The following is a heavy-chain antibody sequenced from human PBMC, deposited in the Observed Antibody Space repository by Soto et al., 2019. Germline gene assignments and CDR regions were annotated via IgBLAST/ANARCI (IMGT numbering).Heavy chain of an antibody. J-gene: IGHJ4*02. CDR2: MNPNSGNT. CDR3: ARGLVEGAATRWEGPDF. CDR1: GYTFTSYD. V-gene: IGHV1-8*01. Sequence: ASVKVSCKASGYTFTSYDINWVRQATGQGLEWMGWMNPNSGNTGYAQKFQGRVTMTRNTSISTAYMELSSLRSEDTAVYYWARGLVEGAATRWEGPDFWGQGTLVTVSS. D-gene: IGHD2-15*01.